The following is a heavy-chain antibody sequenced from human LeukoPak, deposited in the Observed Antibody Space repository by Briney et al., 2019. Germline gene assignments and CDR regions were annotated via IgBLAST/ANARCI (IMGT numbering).Heavy chain of an antibody. V-gene: IGHV3-23*01. CDR2: IRGSGEST. J-gene: IGHJ4*02. CDR3: AKPGYFTGSGSYYFDC. CDR1: GFTFSSYA. Sequence: GESLKISCAASGFTFSSYAMNWVRQAPGKGLEWVSAIRGSGESTFYAHSVKGRFTISRDNAKNTLYLQLDSLRAEDTAVYYCAKPGYFTGSGSYYFDCWGQGTLVTVSS. D-gene: IGHD3-10*01.